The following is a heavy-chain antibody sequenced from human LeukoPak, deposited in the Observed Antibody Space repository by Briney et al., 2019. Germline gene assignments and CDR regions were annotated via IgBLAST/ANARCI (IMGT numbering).Heavy chain of an antibody. CDR2: IYYSGST. CDR1: GGSISSTSYY. D-gene: IGHD4-17*01. J-gene: IGHJ4*02. V-gene: IGHV4-39*01. Sequence: SETLSLTCTVSGGSISSTSYYWGWIRQPPGKGLEWIGSIYYSGSTYYNPSLKSRVTISVDTSKNKFSLKLSSVTAADTAVYYCARRTVTTIWHWGQGTLVTVSS. CDR3: ARRTVTTIWH.